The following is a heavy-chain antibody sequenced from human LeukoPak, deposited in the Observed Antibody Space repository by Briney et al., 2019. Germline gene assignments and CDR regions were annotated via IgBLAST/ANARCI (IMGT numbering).Heavy chain of an antibody. CDR2: IYYSGST. CDR3: ARVASGYFDY. Sequence: SETLSLTCTVSGGSISSYYWSWIRQPPGTGLEWIGYIYYSGSTNYNPSLKSRVTISVDTSKNQFSLKLSSVTAADTAVYYCARVASGYFDYWGQGTLVTVSS. D-gene: IGHD7-27*01. J-gene: IGHJ4*02. CDR1: GGSISSYY. V-gene: IGHV4-59*08.